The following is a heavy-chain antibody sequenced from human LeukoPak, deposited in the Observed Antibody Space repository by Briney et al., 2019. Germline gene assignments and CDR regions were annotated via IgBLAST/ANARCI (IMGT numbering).Heavy chain of an antibody. J-gene: IGHJ6*03. CDR1: GFTFSSYW. CDR2: IKQDGSER. D-gene: IGHD2-8*01. V-gene: IGHV3-7*01. Sequence: GGSLRLSCAASGFTFSSYWMSWVRQAPGKGLEWVANIKQDGSERYYVDSVKGRFTISRDNAKNSLYLQMNSLRAEDTAVYYCARLRNGYYYYMDVWGKGTTVTVSS. CDR3: ARLRNGYYYYMDV.